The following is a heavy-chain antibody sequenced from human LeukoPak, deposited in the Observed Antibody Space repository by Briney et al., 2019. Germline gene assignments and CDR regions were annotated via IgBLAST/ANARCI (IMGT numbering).Heavy chain of an antibody. CDR3: ARDAISYSSGWYSGFDY. D-gene: IGHD6-19*01. CDR2: ISYDGSNK. Sequence: PGGSLRLSCAASGFTFSSYAMHWVRQAPGKGLEWVAVISYDGSNKYYADSVKGRFTISRDNSKNTLYLQMSSLRAEDTAVYYCARDAISYSSGWYSGFDYWGQGTLVTVSS. V-gene: IGHV3-30-3*01. J-gene: IGHJ4*02. CDR1: GFTFSSYA.